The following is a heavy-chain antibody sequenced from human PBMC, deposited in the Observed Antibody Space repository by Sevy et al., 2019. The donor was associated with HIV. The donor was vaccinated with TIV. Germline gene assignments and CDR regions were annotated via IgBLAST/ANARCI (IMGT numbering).Heavy chain of an antibody. Sequence: SLRLSCTASGFPFGSYEMNWVRQAPGKGLEWVSYISNSGSAKYYSDSVRGRFTISRDNAKNSLYLQMNSLRAEDTAVYYCARDLPPSATTVAHFDYWGRGTLVTVSS. CDR3: ARDLPPSATTVAHFDY. V-gene: IGHV3-48*03. CDR2: ISNSGSAK. CDR1: GFPFGSYE. J-gene: IGHJ4*02. D-gene: IGHD4-17*01.